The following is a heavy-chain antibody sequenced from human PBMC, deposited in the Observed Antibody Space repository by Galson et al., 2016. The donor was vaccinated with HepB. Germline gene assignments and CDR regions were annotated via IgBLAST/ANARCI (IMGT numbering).Heavy chain of an antibody. D-gene: IGHD2-2*01. CDR1: GYTFTTYG. CDR2: ISAYNGNT. CDR3: ARDPRKIRYQLLELYYYYYAMDV. V-gene: IGHV1-18*01. Sequence: SVKVSCKASGYTFTTYGISWVRQAPGQGLEWMGWISAYNGNTNYAQKLKGRVTMTTDTSTSTAYMELRSLRSDDTAVYYCARDPRKIRYQLLELYYYYYAMDVWGQGTSVTVSS. J-gene: IGHJ6*02.